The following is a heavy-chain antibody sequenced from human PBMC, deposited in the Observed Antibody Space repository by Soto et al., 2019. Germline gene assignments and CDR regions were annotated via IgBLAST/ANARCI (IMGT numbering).Heavy chain of an antibody. V-gene: IGHV4-31*03. CDR1: GASSSTGGYC. CDR2: IYYSGST. J-gene: IGHJ6*02. CDR3: AREGPPGYGMDV. Sequence: SETLSLTCTVSGASSSTGGYCWSCIRQHPGKGLEWIGYIYYSGSTYYNPSLKSRVTISVDTSKNQFSLKLSSVTAADTAVYYCAREGPPGYGMDVWGQGTTVTVSS.